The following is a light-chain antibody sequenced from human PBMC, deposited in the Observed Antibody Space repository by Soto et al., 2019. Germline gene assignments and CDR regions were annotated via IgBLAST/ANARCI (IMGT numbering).Light chain of an antibody. J-gene: IGKJ1*01. Sequence: DLQMTQSPYTMSASVGDRVTITCRASQSISSWLAWYQQKPGKAPKLLIYDASSLESGVPSRFSGSGSGTEFTLTISSLQPDDFATYYCQQYNSYWTFGQGTNVDI. CDR1: QSISSW. CDR3: QQYNSYWT. V-gene: IGKV1-5*01. CDR2: DAS.